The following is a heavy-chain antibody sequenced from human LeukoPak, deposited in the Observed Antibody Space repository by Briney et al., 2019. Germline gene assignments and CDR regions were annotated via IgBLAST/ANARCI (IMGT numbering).Heavy chain of an antibody. J-gene: IGHJ1*01. CDR2: IYSDGTT. V-gene: IGHV3-53*01. CDR3: AKVLRLQYLYFHL. D-gene: IGHD4-11*01. Sequence: ETLSLTCTVSGGSISSSSYYWGWIRQPPGKGLEWVSVIYSDGTTYYADSVKGRFTISRDNSKNTLFLQMNSLRTGDTAVYYCAKVLRLQYLYFHLWGQGTLVTVSS. CDR1: GGSISSSSYY.